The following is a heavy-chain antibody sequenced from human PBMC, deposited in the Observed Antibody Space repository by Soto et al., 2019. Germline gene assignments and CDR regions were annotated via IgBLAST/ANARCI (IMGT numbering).Heavy chain of an antibody. J-gene: IGHJ6*02. Sequence: GGSLRLSCAASGFTFSSYSMNWVRQAPGKGLEWVSYISSSSSTIYYADSVKGRFTISRDNAKNSLYLQMNSLRDEDTAVYYCASLGVATAIRDYYGMDVWGQGTTVTVSS. D-gene: IGHD5-12*01. CDR1: GFTFSSYS. V-gene: IGHV3-48*02. CDR3: ASLGVATAIRDYYGMDV. CDR2: ISSSSSTI.